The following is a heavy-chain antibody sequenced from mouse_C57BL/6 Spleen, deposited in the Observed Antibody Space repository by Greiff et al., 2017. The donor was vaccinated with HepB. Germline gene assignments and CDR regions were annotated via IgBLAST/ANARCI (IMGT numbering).Heavy chain of an antibody. CDR1: GFTFSSYG. D-gene: IGHD2-4*01. Sequence: EVKLMESGGDLVKPGGSLKLSCAASGFTFSSYGMSWVRQTPDKRLEWVATISSGGSYTYYPDSVKGRFTISRDNAKNTLYLQMSSLKSEDTAMYYCASYYDSYYFDYWGQGTTLTVSS. J-gene: IGHJ2*01. CDR2: ISSGGSYT. V-gene: IGHV5-6*01. CDR3: ASYYDSYYFDY.